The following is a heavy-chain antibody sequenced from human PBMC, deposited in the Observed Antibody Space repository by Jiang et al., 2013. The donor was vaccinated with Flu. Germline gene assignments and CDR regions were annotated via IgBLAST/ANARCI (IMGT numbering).Heavy chain of an antibody. D-gene: IGHD1-1*01. CDR2: IYYSGST. Sequence: PGLVKPSQTLSLTCTVSGGSISSGGYYWSWIRQHPGKGLEWIGYIYYSGSTYYNPSLKSRVTISVDTSKNQFSLKLSPVTAADTAVYYCARDIAGNYYYYGMDVWGQGTTVTVSS. V-gene: IGHV4-31*03. CDR3: ARDIAGNYYYYGMDV. J-gene: IGHJ6*02. CDR1: GGSISSGGYY.